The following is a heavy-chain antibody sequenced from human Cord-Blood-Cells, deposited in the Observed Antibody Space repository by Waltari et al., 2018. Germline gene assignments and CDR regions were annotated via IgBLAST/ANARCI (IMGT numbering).Heavy chain of an antibody. Sequence: WGLGMVKPRETQARPGTCPVAPEVIYNWSWPRKPPGKGMEWFGYIYYSGSTNYNPPRKSRVTISLDTAKNQFSLKLSSVTAADTAVYYCASSGWGIAVAGFDYWGQGTLVTVSS. V-gene: IGHV4-59*02. CDR3: ASSGWGIAVAGFDY. J-gene: IGHJ4*02. CDR1: VAPEVIYN. D-gene: IGHD6-19*01. CDR2: IYYSGST.